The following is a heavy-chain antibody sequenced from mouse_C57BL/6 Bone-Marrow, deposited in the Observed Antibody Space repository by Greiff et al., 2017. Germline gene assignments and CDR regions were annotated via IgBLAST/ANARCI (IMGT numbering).Heavy chain of an antibody. J-gene: IGHJ4*01. CDR1: GFTFSDYG. V-gene: IGHV5-15*01. CDR2: ISNLAYSI. Sequence: EVQLQESGGGLVQPGGSLKLSCAASGFTFSDYGMAWVRQAPRTGPEWVAFISNLAYSIYYADTVTGRFTISRENAKNTLYLEMSSLRSEDTAMYYCARRGDGNGLYAMDYWGQGTSVTVSS. CDR3: ARRGDGNGLYAMDY.